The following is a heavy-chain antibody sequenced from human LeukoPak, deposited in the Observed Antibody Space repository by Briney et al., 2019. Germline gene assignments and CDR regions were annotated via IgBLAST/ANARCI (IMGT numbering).Heavy chain of an antibody. CDR3: AREEDSSGWYSDY. Sequence: SETLSLTCTVSGGSISSSSYYWGWIRQPPGKGLEWIGSIYYSGSTYYNPSLKSRVTISVDTSKNQFSLKLSSVTAADTAVYYCAREEDSSGWYSDYWGQGTLVTVSS. D-gene: IGHD6-19*01. CDR2: IYYSGST. V-gene: IGHV4-39*07. CDR1: GGSISSSSYY. J-gene: IGHJ4*02.